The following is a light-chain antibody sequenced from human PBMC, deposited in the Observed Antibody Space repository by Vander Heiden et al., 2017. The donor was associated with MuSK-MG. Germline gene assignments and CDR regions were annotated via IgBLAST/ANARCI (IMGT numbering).Light chain of an antibody. V-gene: IGKV1-27*01. J-gene: IGKJ4*01. CDR2: AAS. CDR1: QGISNY. Sequence: DIQMTQSPSSLSASVGDRVTITCRASQGISNYLAWYQQKPGKVPKLLIYAASTLQSGVPSRFSGSGSGTDFTLTISSLQPEDVATYYCQKYNSDPRGLTFGGGTKVEIK. CDR3: QKYNSDPRGLT.